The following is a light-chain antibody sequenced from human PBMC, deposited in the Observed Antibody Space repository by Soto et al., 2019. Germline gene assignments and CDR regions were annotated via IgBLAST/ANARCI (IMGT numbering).Light chain of an antibody. J-gene: IGKJ5*01. V-gene: IGKV3D-20*02. CDR3: QQRKHWPPIT. CDR2: GAS. Sequence: IGLTQSPGTLSLSPGERATLSCRASQTVSRTYLAWYQQKPGQAPRLLIYGASSRATGIPDRFSGSGSGTDFTLTISRLEPEDSAVYYCQQRKHWPPITFGQGTRLEIK. CDR1: QTVSRTY.